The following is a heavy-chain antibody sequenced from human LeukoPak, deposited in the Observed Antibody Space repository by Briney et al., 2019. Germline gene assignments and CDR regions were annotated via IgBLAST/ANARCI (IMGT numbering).Heavy chain of an antibody. J-gene: IGHJ4*02. V-gene: IGHV4-59*01. CDR2: IYYSGST. CDR3: AGVQQQLYYFDY. Sequence: RSSETLSLTCTVSGGSISSYYWSWIRQPPGKGLEWIGYIYYSGSTNYNPSLKSRVIISVDTSKNQFSLKLSSVTAADTAVYYCAGVQQQLYYFDYWGQGTLVTVSS. D-gene: IGHD6-13*01. CDR1: GGSISSYY.